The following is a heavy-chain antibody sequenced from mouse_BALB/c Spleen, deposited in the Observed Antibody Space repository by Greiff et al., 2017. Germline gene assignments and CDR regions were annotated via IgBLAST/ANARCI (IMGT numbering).Heavy chain of an antibody. J-gene: IGHJ4*01. Sequence: VQLVESGAELVRPGVSVKISCKGSGYTFTDYAMHWVKQSHAKSLEWIGVISTYYGDASYNQKFKGKATMTVDKSSSTAYMELARLTSEDSAIYYCARGYYDYDAMDYWGQGTSVTVSS. V-gene: IGHV1S137*01. CDR2: ISTYYGDA. CDR3: ARGYYDYDAMDY. D-gene: IGHD2-1*01. CDR1: GYTFTDYA.